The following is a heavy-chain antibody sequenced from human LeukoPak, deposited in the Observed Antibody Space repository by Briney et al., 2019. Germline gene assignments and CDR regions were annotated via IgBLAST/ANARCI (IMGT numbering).Heavy chain of an antibody. V-gene: IGHV1-69*01. D-gene: IGHD6-13*01. CDR1: GRIFSSYG. CDR2: IIPIFGTT. CDR3: ARGIAAAVKGTPAFDI. J-gene: IGHJ3*02. Sequence: GASVQGSCKASGRIFSSYGISWVRQAPGHGLEWIGEIIPIFGTTNYAQKFQGTVTITADESTSTAYMQLTSLRSEDTAVYYCARGIAAAVKGTPAFDIWGQGTMVTVSS.